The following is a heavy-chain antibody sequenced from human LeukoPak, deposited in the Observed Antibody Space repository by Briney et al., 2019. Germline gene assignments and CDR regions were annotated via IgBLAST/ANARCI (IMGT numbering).Heavy chain of an antibody. CDR2: ISTSGSTI. Sequence: TGGSLRLSCTASGFTFSNYELNWVRQAPGKGLEWVSYISTSGSTIDYADSVKGRFTISRDNAKNSLYVQMNSLRAEDTAIYYCARDSGSGTTPVVSAFDIWGQGTMVSVSS. J-gene: IGHJ3*02. V-gene: IGHV3-48*03. D-gene: IGHD6-19*01. CDR1: GFTFSNYE. CDR3: ARDSGSGTTPVVSAFDI.